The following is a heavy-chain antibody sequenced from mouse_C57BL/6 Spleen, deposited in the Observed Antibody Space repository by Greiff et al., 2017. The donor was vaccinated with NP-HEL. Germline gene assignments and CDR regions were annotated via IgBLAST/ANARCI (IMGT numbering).Heavy chain of an antibody. V-gene: IGHV1-85*01. CDR1: GYTFTSYE. J-gene: IGHJ4*01. CDR2: IYPRDGST. CDR3: EREVSSAMDD. Sequence: QVQLQQSGPELVKPGASVKLSCKASGYTFTSYEINWVKQRPGQGLEWIGWIYPRDGSTNYNEKFKGKATLTVDTSSSTAYMQLNSLTSEDSAVYCGEREVSSAMDDWGKGTSVTVSS. D-gene: IGHD3-1*01.